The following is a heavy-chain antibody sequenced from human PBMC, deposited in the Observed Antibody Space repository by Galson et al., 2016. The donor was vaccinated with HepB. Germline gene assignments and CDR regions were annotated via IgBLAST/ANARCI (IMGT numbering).Heavy chain of an antibody. Sequence: SLRLSCAASGFTFSDYYMSWIRQAPGKGLEWVSYISSSGSLIYYADSVKGRFTISRDNAKNSLYLQMNSLRAEDTAVYYCARGPFMITFGGVFLDYWGQGTLVTVSS. CDR2: ISSSGSLI. V-gene: IGHV3-11*01. CDR1: GFTFSDYY. CDR3: ARGPFMITFGGVFLDY. D-gene: IGHD3-16*01. J-gene: IGHJ4*02.